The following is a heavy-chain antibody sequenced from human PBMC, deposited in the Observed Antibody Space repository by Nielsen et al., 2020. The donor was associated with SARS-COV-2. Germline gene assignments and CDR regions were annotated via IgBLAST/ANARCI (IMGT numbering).Heavy chain of an antibody. V-gene: IGHV3-74*01. CDR2: VSGDGSIT. Sequence: GESLKISCAASGFTFSSYKMHWVRQAPGKGLEWVSRVSGDGSITSYADSVGGRVTISRDNAKNTLYLQMNSLRAEDTAIYYCAREYYGFWAGYYLDHWGQGTLVTVSS. CDR3: AREYYGFWAGYYLDH. CDR1: GFTFSSYK. D-gene: IGHD3/OR15-3a*01. J-gene: IGHJ4*02.